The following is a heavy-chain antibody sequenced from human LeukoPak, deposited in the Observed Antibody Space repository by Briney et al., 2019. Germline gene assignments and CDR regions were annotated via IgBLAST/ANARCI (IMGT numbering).Heavy chain of an antibody. Sequence: GGSLRLSCAASGFTFSNAWMSWVRQAPGKGLEWVGRIKSKTDGGTTDYAAPVKGRFTISRDDSKNTLYLQMNSLKTEDTAVYYCTTDRVTMIVVVEKDWGQGTLVTVST. CDR2: IKSKTDGGTT. J-gene: IGHJ4*02. D-gene: IGHD3-22*01. CDR3: TTDRVTMIVVVEKD. V-gene: IGHV3-15*01. CDR1: GFTFSNAW.